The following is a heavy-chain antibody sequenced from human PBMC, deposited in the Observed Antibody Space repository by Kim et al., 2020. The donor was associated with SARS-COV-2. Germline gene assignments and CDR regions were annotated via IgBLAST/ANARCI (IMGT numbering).Heavy chain of an antibody. CDR3: AKVDHYYDSSGPLDY. V-gene: IGHV3-30*02. J-gene: IGHJ4*02. Sequence: DSVKGRFTISRDNSKNTLYLQMNSLRAEDTAVYYCAKVDHYYDSSGPLDYWGQGTLVTVSS. D-gene: IGHD3-22*01.